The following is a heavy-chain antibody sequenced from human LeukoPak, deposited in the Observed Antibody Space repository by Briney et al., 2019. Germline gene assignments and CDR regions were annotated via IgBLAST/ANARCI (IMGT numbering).Heavy chain of an antibody. CDR3: ARDAQLTRVVAATYYYYYYMDV. Sequence: SETLSLTCTVSGGSISSYYWSWIRQPAGKGLEWIGRIYTSGSTNYNPSLKSRVTMSVDTSKNQFSLKLCSVTAADTAVYYCARDAQLTRVVAATYYYYYYMDVWGKGTTVTVSS. J-gene: IGHJ6*03. CDR1: GGSISSYY. CDR2: IYTSGST. V-gene: IGHV4-4*07. D-gene: IGHD2-15*01.